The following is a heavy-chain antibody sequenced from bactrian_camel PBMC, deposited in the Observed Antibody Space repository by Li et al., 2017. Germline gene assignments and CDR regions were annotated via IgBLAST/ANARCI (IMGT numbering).Heavy chain of an antibody. CDR1: GYDYTSYC. V-gene: IGHV3S67*01. CDR3: ASDTADYGSISARC. Sequence: QLVESGGGSVQAGGSLRLSCEASGYDYTSYCMGWFRQYPGQEREGVAAIDSDGLIRYAGSVEGRFTISIDKDKNTLFLEMNSVIPNDTATYYCASDTADYGSISARCGGQGTQVTVS. J-gene: IGHJ4*01. CDR2: IDSDGLI. D-gene: IGHD3*01.